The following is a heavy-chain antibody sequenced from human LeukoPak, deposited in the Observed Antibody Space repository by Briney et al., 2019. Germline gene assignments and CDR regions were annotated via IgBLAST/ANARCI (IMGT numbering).Heavy chain of an antibody. J-gene: IGHJ6*02. D-gene: IGHD5-18*01. Sequence: GGSLRLSCVASGFTFSTYAMHWVRQAPGKGLEWVAVILYDGNNKYYADSVKGRFTISRDNSKNTLYLRMNSLRAEDTAVYYCARGRKYSYGTYYYGLDVWGQGTTVTVCS. CDR3: ARGRKYSYGTYYYGLDV. V-gene: IGHV3-30-3*01. CDR1: GFTFSTYA. CDR2: ILYDGNNK.